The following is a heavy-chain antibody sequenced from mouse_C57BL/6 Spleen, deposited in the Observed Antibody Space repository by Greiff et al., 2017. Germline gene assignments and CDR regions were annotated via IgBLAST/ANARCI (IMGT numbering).Heavy chain of an antibody. CDR3: ARRAFTTVVAGYFDD. V-gene: IGHV14-2*01. CDR1: GFNIKDYY. J-gene: IGHJ2*01. Sequence: VQLQQSGAELVKPGASVKLSCTASGFNIKDYYMHWVKQRTEQGLEWIGRIDPEDGETTYAPKFPGKDTITADTSSNTAYLQLSSLTSEDTAVYYCARRAFTTVVAGYFDDWGQGTTLTVSS. CDR2: IDPEDGET. D-gene: IGHD1-1*01.